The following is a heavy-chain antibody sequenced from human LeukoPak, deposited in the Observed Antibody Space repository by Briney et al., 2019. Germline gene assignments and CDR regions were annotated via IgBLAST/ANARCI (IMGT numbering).Heavy chain of an antibody. J-gene: IGHJ4*02. D-gene: IGHD6-19*01. Sequence: PGGSLRLSCAASGFTFSSYAMTWVRQAPGKGLEWVSAVSRNGDSTYYADSVKGRFTISRDNSKNTLYLQMNSLRAEDTAVYYCAKDHIAVGEGYYFDYWGQGTLVTVSS. CDR1: GFTFSSYA. CDR2: VSRNGDST. V-gene: IGHV3-23*01. CDR3: AKDHIAVGEGYYFDY.